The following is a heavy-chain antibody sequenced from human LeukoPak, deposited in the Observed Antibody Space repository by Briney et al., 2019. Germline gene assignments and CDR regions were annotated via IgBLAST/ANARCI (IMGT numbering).Heavy chain of an antibody. V-gene: IGHV3-66*01. D-gene: IGHD2-15*01. CDR2: IYSGGST. Sequence: QPGGSLRLSCAASGFTVSSNYMSWVRQAPGKGLEWVSVIYSGGSTYYADSVKGRFTISRDNSKNTLYLQMNSLRAEDTAVYYGASSELVGFFDYWGQGTLVTVSS. CDR3: ASSELVGFFDY. CDR1: GFTVSSNY. J-gene: IGHJ4*02.